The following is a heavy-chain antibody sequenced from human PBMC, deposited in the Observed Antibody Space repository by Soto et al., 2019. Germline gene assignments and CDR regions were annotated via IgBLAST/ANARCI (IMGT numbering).Heavy chain of an antibody. Sequence: GGSLRLSCAASGFTFSSYAMSWVRQAPGKGLEWVSAISGSGGSTYYADSVKGRFTISRDNSKNTLYLQMNSLRAEDTAVYYCAKAAQEPLRDSGYDLGGYYFDYWGQGTLVTVSS. V-gene: IGHV3-23*01. J-gene: IGHJ4*02. CDR1: GFTFSSYA. CDR2: ISGSGGST. CDR3: AKAAQEPLRDSGYDLGGYYFDY. D-gene: IGHD5-12*01.